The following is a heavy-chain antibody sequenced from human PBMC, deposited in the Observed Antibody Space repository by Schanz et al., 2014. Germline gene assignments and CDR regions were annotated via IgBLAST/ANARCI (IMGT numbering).Heavy chain of an antibody. CDR1: GFTFISYD. CDR2: IRYDGRNK. Sequence: AQLVESGGGVVQPGRSLRLSCVASGFTFISYDIHWVRQAPGKGLEWVAVIRYDGRNKNFVESVKGRFTISRDNAKNSLFLQMNSLSAEDTAVYYCAKVAPAATYLDSWGPGALVTVSS. D-gene: IGHD2-2*01. J-gene: IGHJ4*02. CDR3: AKVAPAATYLDS. V-gene: IGHV3-33*03.